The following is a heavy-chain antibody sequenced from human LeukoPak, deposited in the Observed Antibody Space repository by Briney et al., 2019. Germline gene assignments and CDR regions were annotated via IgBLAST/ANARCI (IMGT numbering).Heavy chain of an antibody. V-gene: IGHV1-2*02. CDR1: GYTFTGYY. CDR2: INPNSGGT. CDR3: ARDMTPYYYDSSGYSYYFDY. J-gene: IGHJ4*02. Sequence: GASVKVSCKASGYTFTGYYMHWVWQAPGQGLGWMGWINPNSGGTTYSQKFQGRVTMTRDTSISTAYMELSRLRSDDTAVYYCARDMTPYYYDSSGYSYYFDYWGQGTLVTVSS. D-gene: IGHD3-22*01.